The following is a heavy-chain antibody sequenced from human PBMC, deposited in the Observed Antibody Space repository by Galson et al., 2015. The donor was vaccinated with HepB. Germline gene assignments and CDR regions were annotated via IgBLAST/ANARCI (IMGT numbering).Heavy chain of an antibody. V-gene: IGHV1-46*03. Sequence: SVKVSCKASGYTFTSYYMHWVRQAPGQGLEWMGIINPSGGSTSYAQKFQGRVTMTRDTSTSTVYMELSSLRSEDTAVYYCAQGGIVVVPAAIHDYYYYGIDVWGQGTTVTVSS. CDR2: INPSGGST. CDR3: AQGGIVVVPAAIHDYYYYGIDV. CDR1: GYTFTSYY. D-gene: IGHD2-2*01. J-gene: IGHJ6*02.